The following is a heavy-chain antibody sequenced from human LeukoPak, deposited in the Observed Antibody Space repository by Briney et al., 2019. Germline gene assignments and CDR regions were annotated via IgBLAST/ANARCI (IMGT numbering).Heavy chain of an antibody. D-gene: IGHD3-16*01. CDR1: GGSISSGDYY. Sequence: SETLSLTCTVSGGSISSGDYYWSWIRQPPGKGLEWIGYIYYSGSTYYNPSLKSRVTISVDTSKNQFSLKLSSVTAADTAVYYCARDRNGGYPYYYGMDVWGQGTTVTVSS. J-gene: IGHJ6*02. CDR3: ARDRNGGYPYYYGMDV. CDR2: IYYSGST. V-gene: IGHV4-30-4*01.